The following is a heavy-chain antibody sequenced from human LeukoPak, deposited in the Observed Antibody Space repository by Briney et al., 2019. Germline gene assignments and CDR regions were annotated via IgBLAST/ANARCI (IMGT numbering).Heavy chain of an antibody. CDR3: ARANYGSGTYYDQFDY. CDR2: IYYRGST. J-gene: IGHJ4*02. D-gene: IGHD3-10*01. V-gene: IGHV4-59*01. CDR1: GGSISSYH. Sequence: PSETLSLTCNVSGGSISSYHWSWIRQPPGQRLEWIGHIYYRGSTNYNPFLKSRVTISVDTSKNQFSLRLSSLTAADTAVYYCARANYGSGTYYDQFDYWGQGTLVTVSS.